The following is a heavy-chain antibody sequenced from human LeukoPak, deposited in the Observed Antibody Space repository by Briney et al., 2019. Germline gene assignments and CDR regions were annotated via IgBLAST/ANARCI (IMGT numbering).Heavy chain of an antibody. CDR2: INHSGST. V-gene: IGHV4-34*01. Sequence: SSETLSPTCAVYGGSFSGYYWSWIRQPPGKGLEWIGEINHSGSTNYNPSLKSRVTISVDTSKNQFSLKLSSVTAADTAVYYCARGSTRMQPDLYYYGSGSYYYFDYWGQGTLVTVSS. J-gene: IGHJ4*02. D-gene: IGHD3-10*01. CDR1: GGSFSGYY. CDR3: ARGSTRMQPDLYYYGSGSYYYFDY.